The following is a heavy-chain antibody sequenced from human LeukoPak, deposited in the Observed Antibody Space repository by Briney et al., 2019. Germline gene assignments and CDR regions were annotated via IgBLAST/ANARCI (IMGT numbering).Heavy chain of an antibody. CDR3: AREPGFDGSGYLNWFDP. Sequence: SETLSLTCTVSGGSISSYYWSWIRQPPGKGLEWIACISYSGSTKYNPSLRGRVTISVDTSKNQFSLKLSSVTAAGTAVYYCAREPGFDGSGYLNWFDPWGQGTLVTVSS. CDR1: GGSISSYY. D-gene: IGHD3-22*01. V-gene: IGHV4-59*01. J-gene: IGHJ5*02. CDR2: ISYSGST.